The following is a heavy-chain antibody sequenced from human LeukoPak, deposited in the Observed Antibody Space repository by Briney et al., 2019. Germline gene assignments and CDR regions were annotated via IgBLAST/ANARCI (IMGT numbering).Heavy chain of an antibody. CDR2: IYSSGST. J-gene: IGHJ4*02. D-gene: IGHD6-13*01. Sequence: SDTLSLTCTVSGGSISSYYWSWLRQPAGKGLEWIGRIYSSGSTNYNPSLKGRVTMSVDTSKNQFSLTIGSVTAPDTAVYYCARDVVAAPGTWEYWGQGTLDSVSS. V-gene: IGHV4-4*07. CDR1: GGSISSYY. CDR3: ARDVVAAPGTWEY.